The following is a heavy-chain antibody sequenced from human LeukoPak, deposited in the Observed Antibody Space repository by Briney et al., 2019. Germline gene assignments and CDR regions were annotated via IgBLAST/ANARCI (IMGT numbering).Heavy chain of an antibody. CDR1: GFTFSSSV. CDR2: IGGSGDST. Sequence: GGSLRLPCAASGFTFSSSVMGWVRQPPGKGLEWVSAIGGSGDSTYYADSVTGRFTISRDNSKNTLYLQMNSLRAEDTAVYYCAKDWFTYYFDYWGQGTLVTVSS. D-gene: IGHD3-10*01. CDR3: AKDWFTYYFDY. V-gene: IGHV3-23*01. J-gene: IGHJ4*02.